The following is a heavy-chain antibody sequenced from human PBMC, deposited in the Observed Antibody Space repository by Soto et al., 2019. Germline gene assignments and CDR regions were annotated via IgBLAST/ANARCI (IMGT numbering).Heavy chain of an antibody. CDR3: TRDWEITVSTWSFGGF. Sequence: QVQLVQSGAEVKKPGSSVKVSCKASGGTFSPYTINWVRQAPGPGLEWMGRIIPFHGVTNYAQKFQARGTITADKSTSTAYMERSGLRFEDTAMYYCTRDWEITVSTWSFGGFWGRGTLVTVSS. D-gene: IGHD3-10*01. V-gene: IGHV1-69*08. J-gene: IGHJ4*02. CDR2: IIPFHGVT. CDR1: GGTFSPYT.